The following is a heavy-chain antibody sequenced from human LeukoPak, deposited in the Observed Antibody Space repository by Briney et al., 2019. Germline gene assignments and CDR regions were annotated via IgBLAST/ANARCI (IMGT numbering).Heavy chain of an antibody. J-gene: IGHJ5*02. CDR2: IHTSGST. Sequence: PSETLSLTCTVSGGSISSYYWSWIRQPAGKGLEWIGRIHTSGSTNYNPSLKSRLTMSVDTSKNQFSLKLNSVTAADTAVYYCVRAGDYGDYVGWFDPWGQGTLVTVSS. CDR3: VRAGDYGDYVGWFDP. CDR1: GGSISSYY. D-gene: IGHD4-17*01. V-gene: IGHV4-4*07.